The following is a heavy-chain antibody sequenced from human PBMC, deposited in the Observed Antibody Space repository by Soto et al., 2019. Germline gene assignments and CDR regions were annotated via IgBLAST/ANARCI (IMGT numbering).Heavy chain of an antibody. D-gene: IGHD3-22*01. J-gene: IGHJ4*02. CDR2: ISSSGSTI. CDR3: ARSLYYYDSSGYLY. V-gene: IGHV3-11*01. Sequence: GSLTLSCAASGFTFSDYFMSWFRQAPGKGLEWVSYISSSGSTIYYADSVKGRFTISRDNAKNSLYLQMNSLRAEDTAVYYCARSLYYYDSSGYLYWGQGTLVTVSS. CDR1: GFTFSDYF.